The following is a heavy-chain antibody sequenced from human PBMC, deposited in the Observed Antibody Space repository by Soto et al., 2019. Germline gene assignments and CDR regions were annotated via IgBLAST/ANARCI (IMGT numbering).Heavy chain of an antibody. J-gene: IGHJ4*02. Sequence: PGGSLRLSCAASEFTLSIYAMSWVRQAPGKGLEWVSTISGSGGSTYYADSVKGRFTISRDSSKNTLFLQMTSLRAEDTAVYFCARVLCSSSSCYRRGFDFWGQGTLVTVSS. CDR1: EFTLSIYA. V-gene: IGHV3-23*01. D-gene: IGHD2-2*02. CDR2: ISGSGGST. CDR3: ARVLCSSSSCYRRGFDF.